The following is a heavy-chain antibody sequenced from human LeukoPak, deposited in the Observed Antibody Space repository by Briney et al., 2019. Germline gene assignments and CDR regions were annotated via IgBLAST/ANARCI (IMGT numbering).Heavy chain of an antibody. Sequence: GRSLRLSCAASGFTFDDYAMHWVRQAPGKGLEWGSGISWNSGSIGYADSVKGRFTISRDNAKNSLYLQMNSLRAEDTALYYCAKGSTFGSGYYYYFDYWGQGTLVTVSS. CDR1: GFTFDDYA. J-gene: IGHJ4*02. D-gene: IGHD3-3*01. CDR2: ISWNSGSI. CDR3: AKGSTFGSGYYYYFDY. V-gene: IGHV3-9*01.